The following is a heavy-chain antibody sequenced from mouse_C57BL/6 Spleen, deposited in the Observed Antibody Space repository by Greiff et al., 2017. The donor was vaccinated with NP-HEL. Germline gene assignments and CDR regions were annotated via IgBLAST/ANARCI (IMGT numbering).Heavy chain of an antibody. CDR1: GYAFSSYW. CDR2: IYPGDGET. Sequence: QVQLQQSGAELVKPGASVKISCKASGYAFSSYWMNWVKQRPGKGLEWIGQIYPGDGETNYNGKFKGKATLTADKSSSTAYMQLSSLTSEDSAVYFCAREEGFPTWFAYWGQGTLVTVSA. V-gene: IGHV1-80*01. CDR3: AREEGFPTWFAY. J-gene: IGHJ3*01.